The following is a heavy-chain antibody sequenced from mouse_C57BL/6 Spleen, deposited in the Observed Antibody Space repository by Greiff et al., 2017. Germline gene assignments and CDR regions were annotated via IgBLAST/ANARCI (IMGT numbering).Heavy chain of an antibody. V-gene: IGHV1-80*01. CDR1: GYAFSSYW. J-gene: IGHJ4*01. CDR3: ARYWDSYAMDY. Sequence: VQLQQSGAELVKPGASVKISCKASGYAFSSYWMNWVKQRPGKGLEWIGQIYPGDGDTNYNGKFKGKATLTADKSASTAYMQLSSLTSEDSAVYFCARYWDSYAMDYWGQGTSVTVSS. D-gene: IGHD4-1*01. CDR2: IYPGDGDT.